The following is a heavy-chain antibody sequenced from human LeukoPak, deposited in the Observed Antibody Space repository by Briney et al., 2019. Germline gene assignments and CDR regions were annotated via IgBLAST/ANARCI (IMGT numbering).Heavy chain of an antibody. CDR3: ARGTISAARVFDL. CDR1: GGSISNYY. J-gene: IGHJ4*02. D-gene: IGHD6-13*01. Sequence: SHTLSLTRTVSGGSISNYYGSWIRRPPGKGLEWSGYIYDSGSTNYNPSLRSRVTISVDTSKNQFSLRVSSVTAADTAVYYCARGTISAARVFDLWGQGILVTVSS. V-gene: IGHV4-59*07. CDR2: IYDSGST.